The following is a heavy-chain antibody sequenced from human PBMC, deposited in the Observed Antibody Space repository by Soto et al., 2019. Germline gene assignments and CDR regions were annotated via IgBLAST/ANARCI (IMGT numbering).Heavy chain of an antibody. CDR3: ARESEDLTSNFDY. J-gene: IGHJ4*02. Sequence: TGGSLRLSCAASGFTFTRYSMNWVRQAPGKGLEWVSSISSTTNYIYYGDSMRGRFTISRDNAKNSLYLEMNSLRAEDTAVYYCARESEDLTSNFDYWGQGTLVTVSS. CDR1: GFTFTRYS. V-gene: IGHV3-21*06. CDR2: ISSTTNYI.